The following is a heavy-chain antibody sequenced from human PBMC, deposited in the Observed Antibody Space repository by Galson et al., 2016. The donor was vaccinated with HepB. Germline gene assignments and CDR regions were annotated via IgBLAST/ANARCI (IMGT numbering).Heavy chain of an antibody. CDR1: NYSIRSSMYY. J-gene: IGHJ4*02. Sequence: SETLSLTCIVSNYSIRSSMYYWGWIRQPPGKGLEWLGAIYYNGHTYYNPSLKSRVTLSVDTSQHQFSLKLNSVTAADSAAYYCASLLFGAGSYPFFDHWGQGTLVTVSP. D-gene: IGHD3-10*01. V-gene: IGHV4-39*01. CDR2: IYYNGHT. CDR3: ASLLFGAGSYPFFDH.